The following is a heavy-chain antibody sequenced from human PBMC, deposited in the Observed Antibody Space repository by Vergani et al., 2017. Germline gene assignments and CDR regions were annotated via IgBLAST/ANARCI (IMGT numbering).Heavy chain of an antibody. CDR3: ARDREKQQLRRGNWFDP. Sequence: QVQLVESGGGVVQPGRSLRLSCAAPGFTFSSYAMHWVRQAPGKGLEWVAVISYDGSNKYYADSVKGRFTISRDNSKNTLYLQMNSLRAEDTAVYYCARDREKQQLRRGNWFDPWGQGTLVSVSS. J-gene: IGHJ5*02. V-gene: IGHV3-30*04. D-gene: IGHD6-13*01. CDR1: GFTFSSYA. CDR2: ISYDGSNK.